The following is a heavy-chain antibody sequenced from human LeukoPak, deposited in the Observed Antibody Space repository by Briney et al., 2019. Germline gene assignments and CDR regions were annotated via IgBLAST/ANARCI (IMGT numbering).Heavy chain of an antibody. CDR1: GGSISSYY. D-gene: IGHD3-22*01. V-gene: IGHV4-59*01. CDR2: IYYSGST. J-gene: IGHJ2*01. CDR3: ARYRNRGTDYYDSSGPGAFWYFDL. Sequence: PSETLSLTCTVSGGSISSYYWSWIRQPPGKGLEWIGYIYYSGSTNYNPSLKSRVTISVDTSKNQFSLKLSSVTAADTAVHYCARYRNRGTDYYDSSGPGAFWYFDLWGRGTLVTVSS.